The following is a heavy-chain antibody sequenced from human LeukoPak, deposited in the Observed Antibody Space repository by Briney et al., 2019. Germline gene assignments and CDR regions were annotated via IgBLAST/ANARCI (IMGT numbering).Heavy chain of an antibody. D-gene: IGHD2-15*01. CDR3: VRDFGYCSGGNCYTVLDY. V-gene: IGHV3-7*01. J-gene: IGHJ4*02. CDR2: IKRDGSEK. CDR1: GFTFSSYE. Sequence: TGGSLRLSCAASGFTFSSYEMNWVRQAPGKGLEWVANIKRDGSEKDYVDSVKGRFTISRDNAKNSLFLQMNNLRAEDTAVYYCVRDFGYCSGGNCYTVLDYWGQGTLVTVSS.